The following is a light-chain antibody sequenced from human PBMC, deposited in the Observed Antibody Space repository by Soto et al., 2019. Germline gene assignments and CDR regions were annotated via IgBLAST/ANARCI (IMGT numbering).Light chain of an antibody. CDR1: QSISNH. Sequence: MTQTPLSLSVTPGQPAAMSCKSSQSISNHLNWYQQKPGKAPKLLIYDASSLESGVPSRFSGSGSGTEFTLTISSLQPDDFATYYCQHYNSYSEAFGQGTKVDIK. V-gene: IGKV1-5*01. CDR2: DAS. J-gene: IGKJ1*01. CDR3: QHYNSYSEA.